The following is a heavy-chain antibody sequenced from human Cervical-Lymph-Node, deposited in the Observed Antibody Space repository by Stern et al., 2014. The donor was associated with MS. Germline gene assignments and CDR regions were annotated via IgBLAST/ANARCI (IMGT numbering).Heavy chain of an antibody. Sequence: QVPLGESGPTLVKPTETLTLTCTVSGYSLTASGVGLGCIRQPPGKALEGLALLYGANNKRYSPSLKSRLTVSKDTSKNQVVLTMTNMDPVDTATYYCASTGNYVSSWYSIENWIDPWGQGTLVTVSS. J-gene: IGHJ5*02. V-gene: IGHV2-5*02. CDR1: GYSLTASGVG. D-gene: IGHD6-13*01. CDR3: ASTGNYVSSWYSIENWIDP. CDR2: LYGANNK.